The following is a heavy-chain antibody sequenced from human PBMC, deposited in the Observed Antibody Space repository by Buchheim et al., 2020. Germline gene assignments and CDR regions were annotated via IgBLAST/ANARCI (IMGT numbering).Heavy chain of an antibody. CDR3: ASLYRGSY. V-gene: IGHV3-66*01. Sequence: VQLVESGGNLVQPGGSLRLSCAVSGFNVRSNYMTWVRQAPGKGLEWVSIIYSGGTTHYADSVRGRFTISRDNSKNTLDLQMNSLRAEDTAVYYCASLYRGSYWGQGTL. CDR2: IYSGGTT. CDR1: GFNVRSNY. J-gene: IGHJ4*02. D-gene: IGHD1-26*01.